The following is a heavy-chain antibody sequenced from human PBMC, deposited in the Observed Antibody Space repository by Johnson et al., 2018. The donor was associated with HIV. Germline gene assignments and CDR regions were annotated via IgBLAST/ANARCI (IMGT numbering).Heavy chain of an antibody. V-gene: IGHV3-7*01. J-gene: IGHJ3*02. CDR2: IKQDGSEK. CDR3: ARDGEDSSGWDNFGAFDI. D-gene: IGHD6-19*01. CDR1: GFTFSRYW. Sequence: EVQVVESGGGLVQPGGSLRLSCAASGFTFSRYWMSWVRQAPGKGLEWVANIKQDGSEKYYVDSVKGRFTISRDNAKNSLYLQMNSLRAEDTAVYYCARDGEDSSGWDNFGAFDIWGQGTMVTVSS.